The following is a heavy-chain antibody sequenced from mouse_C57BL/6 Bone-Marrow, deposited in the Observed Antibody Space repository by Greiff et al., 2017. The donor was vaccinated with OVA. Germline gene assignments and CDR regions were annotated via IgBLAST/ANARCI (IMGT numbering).Heavy chain of an antibody. CDR3: ARVYGSSPYYAMDY. J-gene: IGHJ4*01. CDR2: IDPEDGDT. D-gene: IGHD1-1*01. CDR1: GFNIKDYY. Sequence: EVQLQQSGAELVRPGASVKLSCTASGFNIKDYYMHWVKQRPEQGLEWIGRIDPEDGDTEYAPKFQGKATMTADTSSNTAYLQLSSLTSEDSAVYFCARVYGSSPYYAMDYWGQGTSVTVSS. V-gene: IGHV14-1*01.